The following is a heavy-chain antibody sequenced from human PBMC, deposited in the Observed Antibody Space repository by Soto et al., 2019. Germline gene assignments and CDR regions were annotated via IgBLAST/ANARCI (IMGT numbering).Heavy chain of an antibody. D-gene: IGHD6-13*01. CDR2: IVPLFGTT. V-gene: IGHV1-69*01. CDR1: GGNFSSYA. CDR3: ARARVLSWYHWFDP. Sequence: QAQLVQSGAELKKPGSSVKVSCKASGGNFSSYAISWLRQAPGQGLEWMGGIVPLFGTTNYAQKFKGRLMITADESTTTAYRELSSRRFEDKAVYYCARARVLSWYHWFDPWGQGSPVTVSS. J-gene: IGHJ5*02.